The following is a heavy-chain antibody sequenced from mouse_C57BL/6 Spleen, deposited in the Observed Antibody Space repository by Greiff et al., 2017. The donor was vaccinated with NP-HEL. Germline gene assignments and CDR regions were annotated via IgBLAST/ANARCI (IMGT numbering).Heavy chain of an antibody. CDR1: GYSITSGYY. D-gene: IGHD2-4*01. CDR3: ASPYDYDYYYAMDY. CDR2: ISYDGSN. Sequence: EVKLMESGPGLVKPSQSLSLTCSVTGYSITSGYYWNWIRQFPGNKLEWMGYISYDGSNNYNPSLKNRISITRDTSKNQFFLKLNSVTTEDTATYYCASPYDYDYYYAMDYWGQGTSVTVSS. V-gene: IGHV3-6*01. J-gene: IGHJ4*01.